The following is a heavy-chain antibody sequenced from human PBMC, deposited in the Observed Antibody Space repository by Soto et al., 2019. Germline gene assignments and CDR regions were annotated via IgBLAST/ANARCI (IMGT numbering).Heavy chain of an antibody. Sequence: GGSLRLSCTASGFSFGNDWMGWVRQAPGKGLEWVANIKEDGSEKFSVDSVRGRFTISRDNAKNSLYLEMNSLRADDTAVYYCARPERNSKYHPLLSWSQGTLVTVS. CDR3: ARPERNSKYHPLLS. D-gene: IGHD1-1*01. CDR1: GFSFGNDW. V-gene: IGHV3-7*01. CDR2: IKEDGSEK. J-gene: IGHJ4*02.